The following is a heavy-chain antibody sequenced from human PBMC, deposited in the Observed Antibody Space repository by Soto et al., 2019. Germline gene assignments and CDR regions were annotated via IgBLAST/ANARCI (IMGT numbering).Heavy chain of an antibody. D-gene: IGHD3-22*01. CDR1: GGSIISIIYY. Sequence: SETLSLTCPVSGGSIISIIYYWGWIRQPPGKGLEWIGCIYYSGSTYYNPSLKSRFTISVDTSKNQFSLKLSSVTAADTAVYYCARQRGRLITMIVEGDWFDPWGQGTLVTVSS. V-gene: IGHV4-39*01. J-gene: IGHJ5*02. CDR3: ARQRGRLITMIVEGDWFDP. CDR2: IYYSGST.